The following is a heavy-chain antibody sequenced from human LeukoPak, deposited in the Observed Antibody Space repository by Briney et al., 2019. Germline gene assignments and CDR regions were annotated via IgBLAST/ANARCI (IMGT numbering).Heavy chain of an antibody. Sequence: GESLQISCKGSGYSFTTYWIGWVRQMPGKGLEWMGIIYPGDSDIRYSPSFQGQLTISADKSISTACLQWSSLKASDTAMYYCARQGPSVAASPFDYWGQGTLVTVSS. CDR1: GYSFTTYW. CDR3: ARQGPSVAASPFDY. J-gene: IGHJ4*02. V-gene: IGHV5-51*01. CDR2: IYPGDSDI. D-gene: IGHD1-26*01.